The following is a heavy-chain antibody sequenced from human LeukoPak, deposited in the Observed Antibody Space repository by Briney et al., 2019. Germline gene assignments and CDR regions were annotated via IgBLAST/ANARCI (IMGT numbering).Heavy chain of an antibody. CDR1: GYTFTSYG. CDR3: ARVEYYDSSAYYHYYYYMDV. D-gene: IGHD3-22*01. Sequence: ASVKVSCKASGYTFTSYGISWVRQAPGQGLEWMGWISSYSGNTNYAQKLQGRVTMTTDTSTSTAYMELRSLRSDDTAVHYCARVEYYDSSAYYHYYYYMDVWGKGTTVTVSS. CDR2: ISSYSGNT. V-gene: IGHV1-18*01. J-gene: IGHJ6*03.